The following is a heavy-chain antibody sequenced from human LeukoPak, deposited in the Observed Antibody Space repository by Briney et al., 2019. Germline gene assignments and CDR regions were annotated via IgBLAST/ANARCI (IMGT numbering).Heavy chain of an antibody. CDR3: ARDRERGATYDY. CDR2: MNPNSGNT. Sequence: GASVKVSFKASGYTFTSYDINWVRQATGQGLEWMGWMNPNSGNTGYAQKFQGRVTMTRNTSISTAYMELSSLRSEDTAVYYCARDRERGATYDYWGQGTLVTVSS. CDR1: GYTFTSYD. D-gene: IGHD1-26*01. V-gene: IGHV1-8*01. J-gene: IGHJ4*02.